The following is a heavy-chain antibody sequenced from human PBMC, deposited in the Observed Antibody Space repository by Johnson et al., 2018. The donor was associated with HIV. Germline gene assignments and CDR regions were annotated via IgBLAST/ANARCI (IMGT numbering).Heavy chain of an antibody. J-gene: IGHJ3*02. Sequence: VQLVESGGGLVQPGGSLRLSCAASGFTFSSYWMSWVRQAPGKGLEWVANIKQDGSEKYYVDSVKGRFTISRDNAKNSLYLQMNSLRADDTAVYYCARVRQQLVSDAFDIWGQGTMVTVSS. V-gene: IGHV3-7*01. CDR3: ARVRQQLVSDAFDI. D-gene: IGHD6-13*01. CDR1: GFTFSSYW. CDR2: IKQDGSEK.